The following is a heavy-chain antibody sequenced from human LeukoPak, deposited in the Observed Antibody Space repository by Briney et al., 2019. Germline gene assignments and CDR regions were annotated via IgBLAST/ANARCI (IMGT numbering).Heavy chain of an antibody. J-gene: IGHJ4*02. CDR1: GFSFNTFW. Sequence: GESLKISCAGFGFSFNTFWIGWARQVPGEGLEWVAIIYPGASATLYSPSFQGRVTISADKSINTVYLQWSSLKASDTAMYYCADRDYFSSGSFDSWGQGTLVTVSS. V-gene: IGHV5-51*01. CDR3: ADRDYFSSGSFDS. CDR2: IYPGASAT. D-gene: IGHD3-10*01.